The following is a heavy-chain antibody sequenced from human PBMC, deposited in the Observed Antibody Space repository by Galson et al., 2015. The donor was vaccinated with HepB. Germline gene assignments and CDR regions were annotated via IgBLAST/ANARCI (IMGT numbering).Heavy chain of an antibody. D-gene: IGHD3-22*01. CDR1: GYTFTGYY. V-gene: IGHV1-2*06. CDR2: INPNSGGT. Sequence: SVKVSCKASGYTFTGYYMHWVRQAPGQGLEWMGRINPNSGGTNYAQKFQGRVTMTRDTSISTAYMELSRLRSDDTAVYYCARASYYYDNNGYLGGWYFDLWGRGTLVTVSS. J-gene: IGHJ2*01. CDR3: ARASYYYDNNGYLGGWYFDL.